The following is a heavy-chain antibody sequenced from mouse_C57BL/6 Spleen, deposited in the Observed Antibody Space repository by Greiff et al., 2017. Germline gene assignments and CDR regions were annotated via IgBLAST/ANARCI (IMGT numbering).Heavy chain of an antibody. CDR3: ARGQDLLWSFDY. CDR2: IHPNSGST. CDR1: GYTFTSYW. D-gene: IGHD2-1*01. Sequence: QVQLQQPGAELVKPGASVKLSCKASGYTFTSYWMHWVKQRPGQGLEWIGMIHPNSGSTNYNEKFKSKATLTVDKSSSTAYMQLSSLTSEDSAVYYCARGQDLLWSFDYWGQGTTLTVSS. V-gene: IGHV1-64*01. J-gene: IGHJ2*01.